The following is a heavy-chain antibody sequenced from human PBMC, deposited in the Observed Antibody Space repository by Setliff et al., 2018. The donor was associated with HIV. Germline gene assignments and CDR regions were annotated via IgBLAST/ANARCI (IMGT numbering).Heavy chain of an antibody. CDR2: IYPSGNI. Sequence: PSETLSLTCTVSGGSISRYYWSWIRQPAGKGLEWIGRIYPSGNINYNPSLKSRLTMSIDTSKNQFFLKLRSVTAADTAVYFCARASSGYESRGLFDYWGQGMLVTVSS. CDR3: ARASSGYESRGLFDY. D-gene: IGHD5-12*01. CDR1: GGSISRYY. J-gene: IGHJ4*02. V-gene: IGHV4-4*07.